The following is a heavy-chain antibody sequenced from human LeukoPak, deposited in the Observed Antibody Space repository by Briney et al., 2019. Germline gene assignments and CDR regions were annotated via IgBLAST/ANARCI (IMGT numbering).Heavy chain of an antibody. Sequence: GGSLRLSCAASGFTFSSYGMHWVRQAPGKGLEWVAVISLDGSQKYYADSVKGRFTISRDNSKNTLFLQMNSLSAVDTAVFYCAKDYRDAFDIWGQGTMVTVSS. CDR2: ISLDGSQK. CDR1: GFTFSSYG. V-gene: IGHV3-30*18. CDR3: AKDYRDAFDI. J-gene: IGHJ3*02.